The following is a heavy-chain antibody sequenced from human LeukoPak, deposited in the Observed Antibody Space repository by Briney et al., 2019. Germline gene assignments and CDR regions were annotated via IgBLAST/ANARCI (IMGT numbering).Heavy chain of an antibody. D-gene: IGHD6-19*01. J-gene: IGHJ4*02. CDR3: AKTQWPNFDY. V-gene: IGHV3-23*01. CDR1: GFTFSNYE. CDR2: ISGSCGST. Sequence: GGSLRLSCAASGFTFSNYEMNWVRQAPPKGLEWVSAISGSCGSTYYADSVKGRFTISRDNSKNTLYLQMNSLRAEDTAVYYCAKTQWPNFDYWGQGTLVTVSS.